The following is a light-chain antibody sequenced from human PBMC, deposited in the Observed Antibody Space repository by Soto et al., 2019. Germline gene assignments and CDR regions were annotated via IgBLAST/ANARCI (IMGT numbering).Light chain of an antibody. Sequence: AIRMKQAPSALSADTGGRVTIKCRASQGISSYLAWYQQKPGKAPKLLIYAASTLQSGVPSRFSGSGSGTDFTLPISCRQSEDFATYYWQQYYSYPRTFGQGTRWIS. CDR1: QGISSY. V-gene: IGKV1-8*01. CDR2: AAS. CDR3: QQYYSYPRT. J-gene: IGKJ1*01.